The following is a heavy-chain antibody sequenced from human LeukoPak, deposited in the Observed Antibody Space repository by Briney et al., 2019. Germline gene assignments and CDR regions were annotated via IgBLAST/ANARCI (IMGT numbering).Heavy chain of an antibody. V-gene: IGHV3-23*01. CDR3: AKDRLAAAPSCFDY. Sequence: GGSLRLSCAASGFTFSSYDMSWVRQAPGKGLEWVSGISGSGFSTFYADSVKGRFTISRDNSKNTLYLQMDSLSAEVTAVYYCAKDRLAAAPSCFDYWGQGTLVTVSS. CDR2: ISGSGFST. D-gene: IGHD6-13*01. J-gene: IGHJ4*02. CDR1: GFTFSSYD.